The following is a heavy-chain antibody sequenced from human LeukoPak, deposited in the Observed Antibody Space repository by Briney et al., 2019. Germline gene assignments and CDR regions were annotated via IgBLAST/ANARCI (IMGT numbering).Heavy chain of an antibody. CDR1: GYTFTGYG. V-gene: IGHV1-18*01. Sequence: GASVKVSCKASGYTFTGYGISWVRQAPGQGLEWMGWISAYNGNTNYAQKLQGRVTMTTDTSTSTAYMELRSLRSDDTAVYYCARVRSKYSSSHFDYWGQGTLVTVSS. CDR3: ARVRSKYSSSHFDY. CDR2: ISAYNGNT. D-gene: IGHD6-6*01. J-gene: IGHJ4*02.